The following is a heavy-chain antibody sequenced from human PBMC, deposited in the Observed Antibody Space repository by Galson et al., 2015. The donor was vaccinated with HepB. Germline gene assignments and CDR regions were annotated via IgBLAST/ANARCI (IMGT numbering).Heavy chain of an antibody. V-gene: IGHV3-30*03. CDR1: GLTFSDYG. CDR2: ISSDGNNK. Sequence: SLRLSCAASGLTFSDYGMHWVRQAPSKGLEWVAFISSDGNNKYYADSVKGRFTISRDNSKNTLFLQVNSLRAEDTALYYCARGAPPGIYFPLDVWGQGTTVTVSS. J-gene: IGHJ6*02. CDR3: ARGAPPGIYFPLDV. D-gene: IGHD1-26*01.